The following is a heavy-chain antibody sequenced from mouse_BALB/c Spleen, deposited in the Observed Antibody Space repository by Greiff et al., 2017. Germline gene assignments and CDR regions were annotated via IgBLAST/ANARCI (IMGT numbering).Heavy chain of an antibody. J-gene: IGHJ3*01. CDR3: AKNYRYQFAY. CDR2: IWRGRST. V-gene: IGHV2-5-1*01. Sequence: QVQLQQSGPSLVQPSQCLSLTCTVSGFSLTSYGVHWVRQSPGKGLEWLGVIWRGRSTDYHAAFMSRLSITKNNSKNQVFFKMNSLQADDTARYYCAKNYRYQFAYWGQGTLVTVSA. D-gene: IGHD2-14*01. CDR1: GFSLTSYG.